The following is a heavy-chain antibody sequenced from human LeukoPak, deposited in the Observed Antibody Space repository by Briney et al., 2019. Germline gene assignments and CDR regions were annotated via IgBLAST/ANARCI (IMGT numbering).Heavy chain of an antibody. CDR3: AKDRAYYSDSSGYYLVRAYDY. CDR2: ISGSGGST. V-gene: IGHV3-23*01. Sequence: GGALRLSCAASGFTFSSYAMSWVRQAPGKGLEWVSGISGSGGSTFYADSVKGRFTISRDNSKNTLYLQMNSLRAEDTAVYYCAKDRAYYSDSSGYYLVRAYDYWGQGTLVTVSS. D-gene: IGHD3-22*01. CDR1: GFTFSSYA. J-gene: IGHJ4*02.